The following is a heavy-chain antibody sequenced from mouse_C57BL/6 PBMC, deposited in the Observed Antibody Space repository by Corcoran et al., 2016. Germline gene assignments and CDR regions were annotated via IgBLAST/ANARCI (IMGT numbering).Heavy chain of an antibody. CDR2: IDPSDSET. CDR1: GYTFTSYW. V-gene: IGHV1-52*01. J-gene: IGHJ3*01. D-gene: IGHD2-3*01. Sequence: QVQLQQPGAELVRPGSSVKLSCKASGYTFTSYWMHWVKQRPIQGLEWIGNIDPSDSETHYNQKFKDKATLTVDKSSSTAYMQLSSLTSEDAAVYYCARSYDVYDVGWFDYWGQGTRVTVSA. CDR3: ARSYDVYDVGWFDY.